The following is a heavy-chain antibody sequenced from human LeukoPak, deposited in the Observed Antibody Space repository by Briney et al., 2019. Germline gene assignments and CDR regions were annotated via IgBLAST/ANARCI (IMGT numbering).Heavy chain of an antibody. V-gene: IGHV3-23*01. Sequence: PGGSLRLPCAASGFTFSSYAMSWVRQAPGKGLEWVSAISGSGGSTYYADSVKGRFTISRDNSKNTLYLQMNSLRAEDTAVYYCATGQQLVSDYWGQGTLVTVSS. CDR1: GFTFSSYA. CDR3: ATGQQLVSDY. D-gene: IGHD6-13*01. CDR2: ISGSGGST. J-gene: IGHJ4*02.